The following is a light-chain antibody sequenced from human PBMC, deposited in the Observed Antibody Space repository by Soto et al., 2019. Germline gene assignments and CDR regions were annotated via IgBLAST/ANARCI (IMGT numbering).Light chain of an antibody. V-gene: IGKV3-15*01. CDR3: QQYDKWPHT. Sequence: EMVMTQSPATLSVSPGERATLSCRASQNLSRNLAWYQQQPGQAPRLLIFYASTRATGIPARFSGSGSGTDFTLTMSSLQSEDFAVYYCQQYDKWPHTFGQGTKLEIK. CDR1: QNLSRN. J-gene: IGKJ2*01. CDR2: YAS.